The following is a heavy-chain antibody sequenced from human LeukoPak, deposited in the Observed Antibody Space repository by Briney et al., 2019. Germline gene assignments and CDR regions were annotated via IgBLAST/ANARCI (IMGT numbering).Heavy chain of an antibody. Sequence: SVKVSCKASGGTFSSYAISWVRQAPGQGLEWMGGIIPIFGTANYAQKFQGRVTITADESTSTAYMELSSLRSEDTAVYYCARGPVITMVRGVKYYYYGMDVWGKGTTVTVSS. CDR1: GGTFSSYA. D-gene: IGHD3-10*01. V-gene: IGHV1-69*01. CDR2: IIPIFGTA. J-gene: IGHJ6*04. CDR3: ARGPVITMVRGVKYYYYGMDV.